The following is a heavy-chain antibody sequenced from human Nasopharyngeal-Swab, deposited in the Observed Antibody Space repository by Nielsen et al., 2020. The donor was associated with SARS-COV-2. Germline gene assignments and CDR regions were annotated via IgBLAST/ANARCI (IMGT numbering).Heavy chain of an antibody. D-gene: IGHD3-16*01. V-gene: IGHV3-23*01. CDR1: GFTFSSYA. J-gene: IGHJ4*02. Sequence: GESLKISCAASGFTFSSYAMSWVRQAPGKGLEWVSIISGSGDTTYYADSVKGRFTISRDNSKNTLYLRLNSLTAEDTAIYYCVRDYYNYVFGRENFDIWGQGTLVTVSS. CDR2: ISGSGDTT. CDR3: VRDYYNYVFGRENFDI.